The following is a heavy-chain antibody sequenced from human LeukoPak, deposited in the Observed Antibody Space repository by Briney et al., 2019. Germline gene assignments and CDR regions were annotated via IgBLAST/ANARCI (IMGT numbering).Heavy chain of an antibody. CDR3: ARGAAGTTPDYYYFGLDV. CDR2: IYPGDSDT. CDR1: GYRLTDYW. D-gene: IGHD1-7*01. V-gene: IGHV5-51*01. Sequence: GESLKISCKGSGYRLTDYWIGWVRQMPGKGLEWMGIIYPGDSDTRYSPSFQGQVTISADTSINTAHLQWSSLKASDTAMYYCARGAAGTTPDYYYFGLDVWGQGTTVRVSS. J-gene: IGHJ6*02.